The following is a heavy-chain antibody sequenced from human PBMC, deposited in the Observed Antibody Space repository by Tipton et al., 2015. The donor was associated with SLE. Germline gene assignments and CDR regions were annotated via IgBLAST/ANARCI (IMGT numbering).Heavy chain of an antibody. V-gene: IGHV4-59*12. Sequence: TLSLTCTVSGGSISSYYWSWIRQPPGKGLEWIGYIYYSGSTNYNPSLKSRVTISVDTSRNQFSLKLSSVTAADTAMYYCARVPGLERSDYYYYCMDVWGKGPTVTVSS. CDR3: ARVPGLERSDYYYYCMDV. J-gene: IGHJ6*03. D-gene: IGHD1-1*01. CDR1: GGSISSYY. CDR2: IYYSGST.